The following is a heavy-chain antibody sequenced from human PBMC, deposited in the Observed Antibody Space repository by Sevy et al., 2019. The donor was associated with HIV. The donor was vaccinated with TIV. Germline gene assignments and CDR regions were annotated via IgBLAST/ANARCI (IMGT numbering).Heavy chain of an antibody. CDR2: IYYNGNA. Sequence: SETLSLTCTVSGVSISTHSWSWIRQPPGKGLEYIGYIYYNGNANYNPSFQSRVTISGDTSMNQLSLKLTSVTAADTAVYCCARDMDNFYGMDVWGQGTTVTVSS. CDR3: ARDMDNFYGMDV. J-gene: IGHJ6*02. V-gene: IGHV4-59*11. D-gene: IGHD3-10*01. CDR1: GVSISTHS.